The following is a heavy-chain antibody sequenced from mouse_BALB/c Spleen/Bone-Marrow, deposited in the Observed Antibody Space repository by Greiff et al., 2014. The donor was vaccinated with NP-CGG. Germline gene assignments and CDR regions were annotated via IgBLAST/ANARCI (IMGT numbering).Heavy chain of an antibody. Sequence: VKLMESGPGLVAPSPSLSITCTVSGFSLTGYGVNWVRQPPGKGLEWLGMIWGDGSTDYNSTLKSRLSNSTDNAKRQVFLKINRLQKDDTARYYCARAFYYGSTYEGFVYWGQGTLVTVSA. D-gene: IGHD1-1*01. CDR1: GFSLTGYG. V-gene: IGHV2-6-7*01. CDR2: IWGDGST. J-gene: IGHJ3*01. CDR3: ARAFYYGSTYEGFVY.